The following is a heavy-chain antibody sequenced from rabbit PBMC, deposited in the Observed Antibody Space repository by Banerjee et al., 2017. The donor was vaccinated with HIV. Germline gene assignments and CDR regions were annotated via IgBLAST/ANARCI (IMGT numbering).Heavy chain of an antibody. CDR2: IEAGSSGFT. D-gene: IGHD4-1*01. CDR1: GVSFSVSSY. J-gene: IGHJ3*01. CDR3: ARDLTDVIGWNFGW. V-gene: IGHV1S45*01. Sequence: QEQLEESGGGLVKPGASLTLTCIASGVSFSVSSYMCWVRQAPGKGLEWIACIEAGSSGFTYFASWAKGRFTISKTSSTTVTLQMTSLTAADTATYFCARDLTDVIGWNFGWWGQGTLVTVS.